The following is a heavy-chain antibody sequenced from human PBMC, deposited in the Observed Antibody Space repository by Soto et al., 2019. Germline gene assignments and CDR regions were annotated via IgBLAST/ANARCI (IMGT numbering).Heavy chain of an antibody. Sequence: GASVKVSCKASGYTFTSYYMHWVRQAPGQGLEWMGIINPSGGSTSYAQKFQGRVTMTRDTSTSTVYMELSSLRSEDTAVYYCARETLPPGGDYYDSSGYPLDYWGQGTLVTVSS. CDR3: ARETLPPGGDYYDSSGYPLDY. CDR2: INPSGGST. CDR1: GYTFTSYY. D-gene: IGHD3-22*01. V-gene: IGHV1-46*01. J-gene: IGHJ4*02.